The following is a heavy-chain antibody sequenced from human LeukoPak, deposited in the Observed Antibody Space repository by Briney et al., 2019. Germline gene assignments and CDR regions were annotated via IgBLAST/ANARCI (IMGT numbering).Heavy chain of an antibody. V-gene: IGHV3-23*01. J-gene: IGHJ5*02. CDR2: ITGSGGGT. CDR1: GFTFSSYG. D-gene: IGHD1-26*01. CDR3: ARDASGSRP. Sequence: GGSLRLSCAASGFTFSSYGMSWVRQAPGKGLDWVSGITGSGGGTHYADSVKGRFTISRDNSKNTLYLQMNSLRAEDTAIYYCARDASGSRPWGQGTLVTVSS.